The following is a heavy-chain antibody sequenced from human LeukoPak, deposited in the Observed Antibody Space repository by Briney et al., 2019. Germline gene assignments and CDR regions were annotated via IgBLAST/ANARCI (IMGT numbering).Heavy chain of an antibody. D-gene: IGHD6-13*01. CDR1: GFTFSDYY. CDR3: ARDLYSSSWLFDY. J-gene: IGHJ4*02. V-gene: IGHV3-11*04. CDR2: ISSSGSTI. Sequence: GGSLRLSCAASGFTFSDYYMSWIRQAPGKGLEWVSYISSSGSTIYYADSVKGRFTISRDNAKNSLYLQMNSLRAEDTAVYYCARDLYSSSWLFDYWGQGTLVTVSS.